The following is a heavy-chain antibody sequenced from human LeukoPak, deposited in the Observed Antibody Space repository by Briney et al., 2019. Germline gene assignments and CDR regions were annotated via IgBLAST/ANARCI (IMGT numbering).Heavy chain of an antibody. D-gene: IGHD3-16*01. J-gene: IGHJ3*02. V-gene: IGHV3-53*01. CDR1: GFTVSSNY. CDR2: IYSGGST. Sequence: GGSLRLSCAASGFTVSSNYMSWVRQAPGKGLEWVSVIYSGGSTYYADSVKGRFTISRDNSKNTLYLQMNSLRAEDTAVYYCARAPAWGGRGDAFDIWGQGTMVTVSS. CDR3: ARAPAWGGRGDAFDI.